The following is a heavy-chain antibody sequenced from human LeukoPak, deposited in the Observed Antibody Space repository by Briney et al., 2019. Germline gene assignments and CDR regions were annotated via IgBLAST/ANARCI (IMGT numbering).Heavy chain of an antibody. J-gene: IGHJ4*02. CDR2: IYYSGST. CDR1: VGSISSYY. Sequence: SETLSLTCTVSVGSISSYYWSWIRQPPGKGLEWIGYIYYSGSTNYNPSLKSRVTISVDTSKNQFSLKLSSVTAADTAVYYCARGVAVATTPMDYWGQGTLVTVSS. D-gene: IGHD6-19*01. V-gene: IGHV4-59*01. CDR3: ARGVAVATTPMDY.